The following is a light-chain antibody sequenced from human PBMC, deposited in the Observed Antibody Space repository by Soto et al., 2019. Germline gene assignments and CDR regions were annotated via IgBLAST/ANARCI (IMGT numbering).Light chain of an antibody. CDR2: DNS. V-gene: IGLV1-51*01. Sequence: QSVLTQPPSVSAAPGQKVTISCSGSSSNIGVNSVSWYQQLPRTAPKLLIYDNSKRPSGIPDRFSASKSGPSATLGITGLQTGDEADYYCRTWDDSLRAVVFGGGTKLTVL. J-gene: IGLJ2*01. CDR3: RTWDDSLRAVV. CDR1: SSNIGVNS.